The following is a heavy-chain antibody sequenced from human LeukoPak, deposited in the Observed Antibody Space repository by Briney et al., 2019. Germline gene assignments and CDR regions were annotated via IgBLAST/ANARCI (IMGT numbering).Heavy chain of an antibody. CDR2: INSDGSST. D-gene: IGHD3-22*01. V-gene: IGHV3-74*01. CDR3: ARDNDYYDSSGSFDY. J-gene: IGHJ4*02. CDR1: GFTFSSYW. Sequence: PGGSLRLSCAASGFTFSSYWMHWVRPAPGKGLVWVSRINSDGSSTSYADSVKGRFTISRDNAKNTLYLQMNSLRAEDTAVYYCARDNDYYDSSGSFDYWGQGTLVTVSS.